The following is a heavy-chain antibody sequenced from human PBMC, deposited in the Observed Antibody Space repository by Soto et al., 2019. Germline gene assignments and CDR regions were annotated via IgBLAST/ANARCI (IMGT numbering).Heavy chain of an antibody. CDR1: GFTFSSYA. J-gene: IGHJ4*02. CDR3: AREGASIVVVPAAKIPFDY. Sequence: PGGSLRLSCAASGFTFSSYAMSWVHQAPGKGLEWVSAISGSGGSTSYAQKFQGRVTMTRDTSTSTVYMELSSLRSEDTAVYYCAREGASIVVVPAAKIPFDYWGQGTLVTVSS. D-gene: IGHD2-2*01. CDR2: ISGSGGST. V-gene: IGHV3-23*01.